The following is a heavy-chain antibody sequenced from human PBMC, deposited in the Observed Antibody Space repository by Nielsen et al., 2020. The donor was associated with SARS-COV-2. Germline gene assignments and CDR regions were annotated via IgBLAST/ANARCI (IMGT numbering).Heavy chain of an antibody. CDR2: IEHNGIT. CDR1: GGSFSGHY. CDR3: ARGRWGPSRLLKYYFYAMDV. J-gene: IGHJ6*04. V-gene: IGHV4-34*01. Sequence: GSLRLSCAVYGGSFSGHYWSRIRQAPGKGLEWIGQIEHNGITKYGPSLKSRVTISVDTSKNQFSLKVSSATAADTAVYYCARGRWGPSRLLKYYFYAMDVWGEGTTVTVSS. D-gene: IGHD7-27*01.